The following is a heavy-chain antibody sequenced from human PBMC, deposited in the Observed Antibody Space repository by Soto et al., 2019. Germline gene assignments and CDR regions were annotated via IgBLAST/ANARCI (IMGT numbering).Heavy chain of an antibody. CDR1: GGSISSGGYS. CDR3: ARHQSDWYGYYFDY. CDR2: IFYSGST. V-gene: IGHV4-30-4*07. J-gene: IGHJ4*02. Sequence: SETLSLTCAVSGGSISSGGYSWSWIRQPPGKGLEWIGYIFYSGSTYYNPSLKSRVTMSVDTSKNQFSLRLSSVTAADTAMYYCARHQSDWYGYYFDYWGQGTLVTVSS. D-gene: IGHD2-21*02.